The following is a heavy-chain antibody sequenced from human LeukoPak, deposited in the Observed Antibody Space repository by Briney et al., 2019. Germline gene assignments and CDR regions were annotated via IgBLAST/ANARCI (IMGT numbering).Heavy chain of an antibody. CDR1: GFTFSTYS. Sequence: PGGSLRLSCAASGFTFSTYSMNWVCQAPGKGLEWVSYISSSSSTIYYADSVKGRFTISRDNAKNSLYLQMNSLRDEDTAVYYCARRCSSTSCYYYYGMDVWGQGTTVTVSS. D-gene: IGHD2-2*01. CDR3: ARRCSSTSCYYYYGMDV. J-gene: IGHJ6*02. CDR2: ISSSSSTI. V-gene: IGHV3-48*02.